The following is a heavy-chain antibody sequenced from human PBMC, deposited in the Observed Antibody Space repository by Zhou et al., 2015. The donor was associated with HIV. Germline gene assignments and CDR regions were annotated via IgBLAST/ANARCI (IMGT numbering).Heavy chain of an antibody. CDR1: GGTFSGSD. V-gene: IGHV1-69*17. D-gene: IGHD3-22*01. Sequence: LMQSGTEVTKPGSSVKVSCKASGGTFSGSDVSWVRQAPGQGLEWMGGITPMFDIKNYAQKFRARLKITVDQSTNTAYMELSSLTSEDAAMYFCARSSVNHDYAFDIWGQGTKVIVSS. CDR3: ARSSVNHDYAFDI. CDR2: ITPMFDIK. J-gene: IGHJ3*02.